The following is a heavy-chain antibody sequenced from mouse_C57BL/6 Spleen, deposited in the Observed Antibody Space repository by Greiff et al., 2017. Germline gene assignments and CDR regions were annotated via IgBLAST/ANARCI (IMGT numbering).Heavy chain of an antibody. CDR2: IDPEDGET. CDR1: GFNIKDYY. J-gene: IGHJ1*03. D-gene: IGHD1-1*01. V-gene: IGHV14-2*01. Sequence: SGAELVKPGASVKLSCTASGFNIKDYYMHWVKQRTEQGLERIGRIDPEDGETKYAPKFLGKATITADTSSNTAYLQLSSLTSEDAAVYYCASSYCYGSSGGFDVWGTGTTVTVSS. CDR3: ASSYCYGSSGGFDV.